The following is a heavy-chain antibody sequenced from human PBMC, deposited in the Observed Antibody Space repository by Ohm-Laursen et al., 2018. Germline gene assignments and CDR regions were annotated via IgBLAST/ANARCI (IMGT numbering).Heavy chain of an antibody. CDR2: INPNSGGT. CDR1: GYTFTGYY. V-gene: IGHV1-2*02. D-gene: IGHD3-3*01. Sequence: SVKVSCKASGYTFTGYYMHWVRQAPGRGLEWMGWINPNSGGTNYAQKFQGRVTMTRDTSTSTIYLELNSLRSEDTAAYYCARDFWARYFDLWGRGTLVVVSS. CDR3: ARDFWARYFDL. J-gene: IGHJ2*01.